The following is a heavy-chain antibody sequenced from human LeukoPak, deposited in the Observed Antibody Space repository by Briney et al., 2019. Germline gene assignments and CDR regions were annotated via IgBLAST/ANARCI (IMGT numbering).Heavy chain of an antibody. CDR1: GFSFSTYA. J-gene: IGHJ4*02. CDR3: AIDPYSSGWMGGDYFDY. Sequence: GGSLRLSCAASGFSFSTYAMSWVRQAPGKGLEFVSSVGAGGGSTYYADSVKGRFAISRDNSASTLYLQMYSLRADDTAIYFCAIDPYSSGWMGGDYFDYWGQGTLVTVSS. D-gene: IGHD6-19*01. V-gene: IGHV3-23*01. CDR2: VGAGGGST.